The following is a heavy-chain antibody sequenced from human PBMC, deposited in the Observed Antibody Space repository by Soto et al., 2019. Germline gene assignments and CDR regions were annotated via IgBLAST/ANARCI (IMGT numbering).Heavy chain of an antibody. D-gene: IGHD4-17*01. CDR3: ARQEIDYGDPLSASDY. V-gene: IGHV4-39*01. J-gene: IGHJ4*02. CDR2: IYYSGST. Sequence: SETLSLTCTVSGGSISSSSYYWGWTRQPPGKGLEWIGSIYYSGSTYYNPSLKSRVTISVDTSKNQFSLKLSSVTAADTAVYYCARQEIDYGDPLSASDYWGPGTLVTVSS. CDR1: GGSISSSSYY.